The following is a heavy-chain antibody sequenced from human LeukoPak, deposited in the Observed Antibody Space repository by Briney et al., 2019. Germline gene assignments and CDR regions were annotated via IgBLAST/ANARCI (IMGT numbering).Heavy chain of an antibody. D-gene: IGHD2-2*01. CDR2: IKSKTDGGTT. J-gene: IGHJ3*02. CDR1: GFTFSNAW. CDR3: XXXXEYXXSTSCXPPXAFDI. Sequence: PGGSLRLFCAASGFTFSNAWMSWVRQAPGKGLEWVGRIKSKTDGGTTDYAAPVKGRFTISRDDSKNTLYLQMNSLKTEDTAVXYCXXXXEYXXSTSCXPPXAFDIWGQGTMVTVSS. V-gene: IGHV3-15*01.